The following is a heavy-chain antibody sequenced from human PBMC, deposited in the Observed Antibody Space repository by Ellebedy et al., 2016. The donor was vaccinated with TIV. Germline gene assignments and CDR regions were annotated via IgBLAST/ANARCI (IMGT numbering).Heavy chain of an antibody. Sequence: GESLKISCAASGFVFSSYTMWWVCQTPGKGLEWVAVTSFAGKNKHYADPVKGRFTISRDNSQNTLYLHMHSLRDEDTAVYYCARDPYSSGWSAIGYFDLWGQGALVTVSS. V-gene: IGHV3-30*04. D-gene: IGHD6-19*01. J-gene: IGHJ4*02. CDR2: TSFAGKNK. CDR3: ARDPYSSGWSAIGYFDL. CDR1: GFVFSSYT.